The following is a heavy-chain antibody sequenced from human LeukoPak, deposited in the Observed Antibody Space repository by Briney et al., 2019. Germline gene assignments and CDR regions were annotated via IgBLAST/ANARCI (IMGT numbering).Heavy chain of an antibody. CDR1: GFIFDTHT. V-gene: IGHV3-23*01. D-gene: IGHD1-14*01. Sequence: GGSLRLSCTASGFIFDTHTLTWVRQAPGKGLGWVASISGSGDSTNYGDSVKGRFTISRDNFKRTVHLEMSNLRADDTAMYYCVRRAAVRGMDFWGLGTTVIVSS. J-gene: IGHJ6*02. CDR2: ISGSGDST. CDR3: VRRAAVRGMDF.